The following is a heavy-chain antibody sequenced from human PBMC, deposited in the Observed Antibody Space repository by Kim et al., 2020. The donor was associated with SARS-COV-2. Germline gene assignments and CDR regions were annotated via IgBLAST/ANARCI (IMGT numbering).Heavy chain of an antibody. Sequence: ASVKVSCKASGYTFTSYYMHWVRQAPGQGLEWMGIINPSGGSTSYAQKFQGRVTMTRDTSTSTVYMELSSLRSEDTAVYYCARVGLDSGWYGYFDYWGQGTLVTVSS. J-gene: IGHJ4*02. CDR2: INPSGGST. V-gene: IGHV1-46*01. CDR1: GYTFTSYY. D-gene: IGHD6-19*01. CDR3: ARVGLDSGWYGYFDY.